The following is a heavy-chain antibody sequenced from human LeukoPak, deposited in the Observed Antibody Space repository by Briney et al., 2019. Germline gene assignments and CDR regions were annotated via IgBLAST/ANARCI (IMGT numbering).Heavy chain of an antibody. CDR1: GFSFSFYW. D-gene: IGHD4-17*01. CDR2: IKTDGSIA. J-gene: IGHJ2*01. V-gene: IGHV3-74*01. CDR3: ARDFKAGDGHWSFDL. Sequence: GGSLRLSCAASGFSFSFYWMHWVRQAPGKGPVWVSRIKTDGSIADYADSVKGRFTISRDNAKNTLYLQMNSLRAEDTAVYYCARDFKAGDGHWSFDLWGRGILVTVFS.